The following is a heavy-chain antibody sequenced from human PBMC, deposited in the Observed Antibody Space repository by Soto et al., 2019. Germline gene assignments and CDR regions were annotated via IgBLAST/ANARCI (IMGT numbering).Heavy chain of an antibody. CDR1: GYTFTSYA. CDR2: INAGNGNT. J-gene: IGHJ4*02. D-gene: IGHD3-3*01. CDR3: ARDRILRADGVFGV. Sequence: QVQLVQSGAEVKKPGASVKGSCKASGYTFTSYAMHWVRQAPGQRLEWMGWINAGNGNTKYSQKFQGRVTITRDTSASTAYMELSSLRSEDTAVYYCARDRILRADGVFGVWGQGTLVTVSS. V-gene: IGHV1-3*01.